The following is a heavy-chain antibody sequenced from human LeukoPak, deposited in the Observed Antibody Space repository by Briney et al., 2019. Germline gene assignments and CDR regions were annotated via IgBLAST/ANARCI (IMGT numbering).Heavy chain of an antibody. D-gene: IGHD3-22*01. Sequence: GESLKISCKGSGYGFTSYWIGWVRQMPGKGREWLGIIYPGDSDTRYSPSFQGQVTISADKSISTAYLQWSSLKASDTAMYYCARLRYYYDSSGQFDIWGQGTMVTVSS. CDR3: ARLRYYYDSSGQFDI. V-gene: IGHV5-51*01. CDR1: GYGFTSYW. CDR2: IYPGDSDT. J-gene: IGHJ3*02.